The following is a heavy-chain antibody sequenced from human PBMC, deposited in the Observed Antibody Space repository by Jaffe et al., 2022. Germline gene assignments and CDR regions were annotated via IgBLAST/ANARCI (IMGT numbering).Heavy chain of an antibody. CDR3: TEVVLIPPNYYYMDV. Sequence: EVQLVESGGGLVQPGGSLKLSCAASGFTFSGSAMHWVRQASGKGLEWVGRIRSKANSYATAYAASVKGRFTISRDDSKNTAYLQMNSLKTEDTAVYYCTEVVLIPPNYYYMDVWGKGTTVTVSS. J-gene: IGHJ6*03. CDR1: GFTFSGSA. D-gene: IGHD3-22*01. V-gene: IGHV3-73*02. CDR2: IRSKANSYAT.